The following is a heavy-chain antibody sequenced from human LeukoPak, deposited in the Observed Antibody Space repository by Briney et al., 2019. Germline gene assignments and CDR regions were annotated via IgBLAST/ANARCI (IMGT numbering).Heavy chain of an antibody. V-gene: IGHV4-4*07. CDR2: IYTTGST. J-gene: IGHJ4*02. D-gene: IGHD3-16*01. CDR1: GASISSYF. Sequence: SETLSLTCTVSGASISSYFWSWIRQPAGKGLEWIGRIYTTGSTNYSPSLKSRVTMSVDTSKKQFSLKLISVTAADTAVYYCARERGRFDYWGQGTLVTVSS. CDR3: ARERGRFDY.